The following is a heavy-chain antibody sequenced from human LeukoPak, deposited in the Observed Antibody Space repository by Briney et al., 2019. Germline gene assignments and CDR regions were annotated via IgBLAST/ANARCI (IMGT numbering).Heavy chain of an antibody. D-gene: IGHD3/OR15-3a*01. Sequence: GGALRLPCAASGFIVTNSWMSWVPEAPGKGWEGVGRIKSQIGGGTRDYAASVKGRFTISKDDSKNTLYLQMNGLKTDDTAVYYCTTGDWTAGNWGQGTLVTVSS. CDR2: IKSQIGGGTR. CDR3: TTGDWTAGN. V-gene: IGHV3-15*01. CDR1: GFIVTNSW. J-gene: IGHJ4*02.